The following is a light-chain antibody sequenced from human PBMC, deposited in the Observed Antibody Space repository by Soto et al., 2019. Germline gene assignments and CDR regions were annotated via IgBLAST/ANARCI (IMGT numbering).Light chain of an antibody. CDR2: SNN. J-gene: IGLJ2*01. Sequence: QSVLTQPPSASGTPGQRVTISCSGSSSNIGSNSVNWYQQLPGTAPKLLMYSNNQRPSGVPDRFSGSKSGTSASLAISGLQSEDEADYYCEAWDDSLNGPVFGGGTNSPS. CDR3: EAWDDSLNGPV. V-gene: IGLV1-44*01. CDR1: SSNIGSNS.